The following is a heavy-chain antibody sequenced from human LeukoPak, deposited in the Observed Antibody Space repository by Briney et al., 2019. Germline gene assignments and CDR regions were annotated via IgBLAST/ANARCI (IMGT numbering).Heavy chain of an antibody. J-gene: IGHJ6*02. CDR3: ARRLPLGDCSGGACYFYGMDV. Sequence: GGSLRLSCAASGFIFSNYDMHWVRQDSRKGLEWVAGIGTTGDTYYPDSVKGRFTLSRENAKNFLYLQMNSLRAGDTAVYYCARRLPLGDCSGGACYFYGMDVWGQGTTVTVSS. V-gene: IGHV3-13*01. D-gene: IGHD2-15*01. CDR1: GFIFSNYD. CDR2: IGTTGDT.